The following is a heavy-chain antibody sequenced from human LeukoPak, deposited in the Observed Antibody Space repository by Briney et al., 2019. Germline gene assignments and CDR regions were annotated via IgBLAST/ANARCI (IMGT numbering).Heavy chain of an antibody. Sequence: GGSLRLSCAASEFTFSSYTMSWVRQAPGKGLEWVSAISGTGTSTYDADSVKGRFTISRDNSKKTLYLQRNSVRTDDTAVYYCSKRVEEWFPSYHHYMDVWGKGTTVAVS. CDR3: SKRVEEWFPSYHHYMDV. CDR1: EFTFSSYT. D-gene: IGHD3-3*01. J-gene: IGHJ6*03. CDR2: ISGTGTST. V-gene: IGHV3-23*01.